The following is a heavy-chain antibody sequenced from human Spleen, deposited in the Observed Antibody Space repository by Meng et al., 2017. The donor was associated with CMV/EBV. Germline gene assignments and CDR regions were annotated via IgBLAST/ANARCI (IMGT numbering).Heavy chain of an antibody. J-gene: IGHJ6*02. CDR3: ARLRSLGLYYYYGMDV. Sequence: GSLRLSCAASGFTFSSYWMSWVRQPPGKGLEWIGEINHSGSTNYNPSLKSRVTISVDTSKNQFSLKLSSVTAADTAVYYCARLRSLGLYYYYGMDVWGQGTTVTVSS. CDR1: GFTFSSYW. D-gene: IGHD4-17*01. V-gene: IGHV4-34*01. CDR2: INHSGST.